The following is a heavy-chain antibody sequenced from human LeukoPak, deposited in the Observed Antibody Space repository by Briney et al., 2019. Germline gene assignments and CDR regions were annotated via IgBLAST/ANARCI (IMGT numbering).Heavy chain of an antibody. CDR1: GDSFTSYW. D-gene: IGHD5-18*01. J-gene: IGHJ4*02. CDR2: IFPGDSDT. V-gene: IGHV5-51*01. Sequence: GESLKISCKGSGDSFTSYWIGWVRQMPGKGVEWMGIIFPGDSDTRYSPSFQGQVTIAADKSVSTAYLQWSSQKTSDTAMYYCARGRGDSYGTLDYWGQGTLVTVSS. CDR3: ARGRGDSYGTLDY.